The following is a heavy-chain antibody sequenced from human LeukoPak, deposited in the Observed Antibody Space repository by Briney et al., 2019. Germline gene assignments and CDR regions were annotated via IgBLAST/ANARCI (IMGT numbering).Heavy chain of an antibody. J-gene: IGHJ4*02. CDR1: GFTVSSNY. CDR2: IYSGGST. CDR3: VGFRSGSYWDY. D-gene: IGHD3-10*01. Sequence: GGSLRLSCAASGFTVSSNYMSWVRQAPGKGLEWVSLIYSGGSTYYADSVKGRFTISRDNSKNTLYVQMNSLRVEDTAVYYCVGFRSGSYWDYWGQGTPVTVSS. V-gene: IGHV3-53*01.